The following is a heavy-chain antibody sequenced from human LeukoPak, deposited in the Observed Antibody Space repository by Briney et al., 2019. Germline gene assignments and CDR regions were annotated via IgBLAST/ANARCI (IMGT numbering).Heavy chain of an antibody. CDR3: ARGSMIYGGNSDY. CDR2: MNPNSGNT. Sequence: GASVKVSCKASGYTLTSYDINWVRQATGQGLEWMGWMNPNSGNTGYAQKFQGRVTMTRNTSISTAYMELSSLRSEDTAVYYCARGSMIYGGNSDYWGQRTLVTVSS. D-gene: IGHD4-23*01. J-gene: IGHJ4*02. V-gene: IGHV1-8*01. CDR1: GYTLTSYD.